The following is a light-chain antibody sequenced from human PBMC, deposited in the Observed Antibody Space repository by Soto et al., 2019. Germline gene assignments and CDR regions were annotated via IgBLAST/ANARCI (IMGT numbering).Light chain of an antibody. CDR3: QHYNSYSEA. CDR2: KAS. J-gene: IGKJ1*01. V-gene: IGKV1-5*03. CDR1: QTNSSW. Sequence: DNEMPQSSATGPRSVSDKGTITCLASQTNSSWLAWYQQKPGKAPKLLIYKASTLKSGVTSRFSGSGSRTEFTLTISSLQPDDFATYYCQHYNSYSEAVGQGTKVDIK.